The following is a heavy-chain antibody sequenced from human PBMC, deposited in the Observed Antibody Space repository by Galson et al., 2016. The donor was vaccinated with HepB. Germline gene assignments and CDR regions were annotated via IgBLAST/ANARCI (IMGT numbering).Heavy chain of an antibody. D-gene: IGHD6-13*01. CDR3: AKDLAAPGRPFDS. J-gene: IGHJ4*02. Sequence: SCKAFGYTFATYGFNWVRQAPGQGLEWMGWISAFNGNTNYLPKLQGRVTMTTDASTSTAFMELRSLRSDDTAVYYCAKDLAAPGRPFDSWGQGTLVPVSS. CDR1: GYTFATYG. CDR2: ISAFNGNT. V-gene: IGHV1-18*01.